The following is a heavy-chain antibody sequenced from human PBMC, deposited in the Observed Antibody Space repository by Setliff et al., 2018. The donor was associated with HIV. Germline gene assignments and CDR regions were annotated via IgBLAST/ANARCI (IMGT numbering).Heavy chain of an antibody. CDR3: VTDIESHPYYNLDY. D-gene: IGHD3-10*01. V-gene: IGHV1-69*05. CDR2: IIPVFGTL. J-gene: IGHJ4*02. CDR1: GGTFSSFA. Sequence: SVKVSCKASGGTFSSFAISWVRQAPGQGLEWMGEIIPVFGTLNYADSVKGRLTVSRDNAKNTLYLQMDSLRSEDTAVYYCVTDIESHPYYNLDYWGQGTLVTVSS.